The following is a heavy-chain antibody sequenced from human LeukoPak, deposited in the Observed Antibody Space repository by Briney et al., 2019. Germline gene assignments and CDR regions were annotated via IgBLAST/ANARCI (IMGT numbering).Heavy chain of an antibody. Sequence: SVKVSCKASGDVFSTYTITWVRQAPGQGLEWMVGIMPNSGTPNYAEKLQGRVTIIADESTNTVYVELSGLRSEDTAVYYCASVVVDIRFHYYYYMDVWGKGPSVSVSS. V-gene: IGHV1-69*13. CDR2: IMPNSGTP. D-gene: IGHD2-15*01. J-gene: IGHJ6*03. CDR1: GDVFSTYT. CDR3: ASVVVDIRFHYYYYMDV.